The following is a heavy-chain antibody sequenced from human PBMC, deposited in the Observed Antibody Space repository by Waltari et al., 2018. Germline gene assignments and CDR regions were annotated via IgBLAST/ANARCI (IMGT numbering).Heavy chain of an antibody. D-gene: IGHD3-22*01. Sequence: QVQLVQSGAEVKKPGASVKVSCKASGYTFTSYGISWVRQAPGQGLEWMGWIRAYKGNTNYEQKLQGRVTMTTDTSTSTAYRELRSLRSDDTAVYYCARYRGGPYYYDSSGLGAFDIWGQGTMVTVSS. CDR3: ARYRGGPYYYDSSGLGAFDI. CDR2: IRAYKGNT. CDR1: GYTFTSYG. V-gene: IGHV1-18*01. J-gene: IGHJ3*02.